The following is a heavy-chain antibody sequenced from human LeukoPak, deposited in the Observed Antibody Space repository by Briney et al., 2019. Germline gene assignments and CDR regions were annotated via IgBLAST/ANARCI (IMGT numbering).Heavy chain of an antibody. CDR1: GYTFTDYY. CDR2: INPNSGGT. D-gene: IGHD1-26*01. CDR3: AGAGYSGNYYYYFDF. V-gene: IGHV1-2*02. Sequence: GASVKVSCKASGYTFTDYYMHWVRQAPGQGLEWMGWINPNSGGTNYAQKFQGRVTMTRDTSISTVYMQLSRLRSDDTAVYYCAGAGYSGNYYYYFDFWGQGTLVTVSS. J-gene: IGHJ4*02.